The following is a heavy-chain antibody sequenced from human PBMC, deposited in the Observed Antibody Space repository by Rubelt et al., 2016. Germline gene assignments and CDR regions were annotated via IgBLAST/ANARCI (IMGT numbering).Heavy chain of an antibody. CDR1: GYTFTSYG. J-gene: IGHJ4*02. Sequence: QVQLAQSGSELREPGASVTVSCRASGYTFTSYGITWVRQAPGQGLEWMGCINTKTGNPAYAQGFTGRFVFSLDTSVSTTYLQISSLKAEDTAVYYCVKDQQENWSTERVDYWGEGTLVTISA. V-gene: IGHV7-4-1*02. D-gene: IGHD1-1*01. CDR2: INTKTGNP. CDR3: VKDQQENWSTERVDY.